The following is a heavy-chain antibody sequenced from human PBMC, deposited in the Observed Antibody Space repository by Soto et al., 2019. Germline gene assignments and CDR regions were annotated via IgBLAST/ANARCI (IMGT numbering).Heavy chain of an antibody. Sequence: QVQLQESGPGLVKPSETLSLTCTVSGGSISSYYWSWIRQPPGKGLEWIGYIYYCGSTNYNPSLKSRVTISVDTSKTQFSLKLSSVTAADTAVYYCARVGYGVYFDSWGQGTLVTVSS. CDR1: GGSISSYY. CDR2: IYYCGST. V-gene: IGHV4-59*01. CDR3: ARVGYGVYFDS. D-gene: IGHD4-17*01. J-gene: IGHJ4*02.